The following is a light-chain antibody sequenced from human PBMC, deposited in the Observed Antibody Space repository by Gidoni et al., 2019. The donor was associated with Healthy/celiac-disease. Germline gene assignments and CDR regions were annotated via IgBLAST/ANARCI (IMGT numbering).Light chain of an antibody. CDR2: GAS. CDR3: QQYNNWPPLIT. V-gene: IGKV3-15*01. CDR1: QSVSSN. J-gene: IGKJ1*01. Sequence: EIVMTQSPATLSVSPGERATLSCRASQSVSSNLAWYQQKPGQAPRLLIYGASTRATGIPARFSGSVSGTEFTLTISSLQSEDFAVYYCQQYNNWPPLITFGQGTKVEIK.